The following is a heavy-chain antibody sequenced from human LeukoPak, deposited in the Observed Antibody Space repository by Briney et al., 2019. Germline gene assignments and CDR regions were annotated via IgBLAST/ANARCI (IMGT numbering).Heavy chain of an antibody. CDR2: ISGSGDST. CDR1: GFTFSTYG. J-gene: IGHJ4*02. D-gene: IGHD6-13*01. V-gene: IGHV3-23*01. CDR3: SRKATYSSSWCFDY. Sequence: PGGSLRLSCPAPGFTFSTYGMSWVRQAPGKGLEWVSGISGSGDSTYYADSVKGRFTISRDNSKNTLYLQMNSLRAEDTAVYYCSRKATYSSSWCFDYWGQGTLVTVSS.